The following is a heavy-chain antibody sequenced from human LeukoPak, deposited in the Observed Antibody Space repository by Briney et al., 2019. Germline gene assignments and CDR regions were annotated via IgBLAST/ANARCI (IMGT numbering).Heavy chain of an antibody. CDR3: ARQLSYGSGRNYYYYGMDV. J-gene: IGHJ6*02. CDR2: IYPGDSDT. CDR1: GYSFTSYW. D-gene: IGHD3-10*01. V-gene: IGHV5-51*01. Sequence: GESLKISCKGSGYSFTSYWIGWVRQMPGKGLEWMGIIYPGDSDTRYSPSFQGQVTISADKSIITAYLQWSSLKASDTAMYYCARQLSYGSGRNYYYYGMDVWGQGTTVTVSS.